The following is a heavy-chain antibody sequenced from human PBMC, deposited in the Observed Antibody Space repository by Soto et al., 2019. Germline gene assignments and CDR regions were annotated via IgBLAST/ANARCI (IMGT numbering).Heavy chain of an antibody. V-gene: IGHV3-13*05. CDR1: GFTFRNYA. CDR3: ARTDRDFYGLDV. J-gene: IGHJ6*02. CDR2: ISAAGDP. Sequence: EVQLVESGGGLVQPGGSLRLSCEASGFTFRNYAMHWVRQGTGKGLEWVSGISAAGDPDYADSVEGRFTISRENAQNSFFLQMNGLRVGDTAVYYCARTDRDFYGLDVWGQGTTVIVSS.